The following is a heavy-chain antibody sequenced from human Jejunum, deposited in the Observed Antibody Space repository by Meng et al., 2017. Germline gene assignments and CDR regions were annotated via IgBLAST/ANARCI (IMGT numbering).Heavy chain of an antibody. V-gene: IGHV7-4-1*02. Sequence: QVHLVQSGAELKEPGASVKVSCKASGYTFNSYAINWLRQAPGQGPEWMGWINTNNGNPTYAQGFTGRFVFSLDTSVSTAYVQISSLKVEDTAMYYCARDNYDTASRFDYWGQGTLVTVSS. CDR3: ARDNYDTASRFDY. CDR2: INTNNGNP. J-gene: IGHJ4*02. D-gene: IGHD3-22*01. CDR1: GYTFNSYA.